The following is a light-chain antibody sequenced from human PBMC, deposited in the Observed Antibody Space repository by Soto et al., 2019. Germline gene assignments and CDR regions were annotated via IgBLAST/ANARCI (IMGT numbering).Light chain of an antibody. J-gene: IGLJ3*02. CDR2: RNN. Sequence: QSVLTQPPSASGTTGQRVTIPCSGRSSNIGSNYVYWYQQLPGTAPKLLIYRNNQRPSGVPDRFSGSKSGTSASLAISGLRSEDEADYYCAAWDDRLSGWVFGGGTKLTVL. CDR1: SSNIGSNY. CDR3: AAWDDRLSGWV. V-gene: IGLV1-47*01.